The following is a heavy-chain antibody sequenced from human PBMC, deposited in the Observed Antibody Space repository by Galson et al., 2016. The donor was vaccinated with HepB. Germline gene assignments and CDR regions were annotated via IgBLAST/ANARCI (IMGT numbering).Heavy chain of an antibody. D-gene: IGHD3-10*01. J-gene: IGHJ5*02. Sequence: SVKVSCKVSGDTLTELSIHWVRQAPGKGLEWMGGFDPENPKTTYAPHLEGRVTMTDDTSTNTAYMELSSLRSEDTAVYYCAILVGGVRGVIGWFDPWGQGTLVTVSS. CDR2: FDPENPKT. CDR1: GDTLTELS. CDR3: AILVGGVRGVIGWFDP. V-gene: IGHV1-24*01.